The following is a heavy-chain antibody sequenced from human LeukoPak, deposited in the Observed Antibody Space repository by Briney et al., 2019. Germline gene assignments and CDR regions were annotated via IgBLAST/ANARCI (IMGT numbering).Heavy chain of an antibody. D-gene: IGHD3-22*01. CDR2: IYYTGST. CDR3: ARRSVAYSYDSSGYSPVYYFDY. V-gene: IGHV4-59*01. CDR1: GGSIGTYY. J-gene: IGHJ4*02. Sequence: PSETLSLTCTVSGGSIGTYYWSWIRQPPGKGLEWIGYIYYTGSTNYNPSLKSRVTISVDSSKNQFSLKLSSVTAADTAVYYCARRSVAYSYDSSGYSPVYYFDYWGQGTLVTVSS.